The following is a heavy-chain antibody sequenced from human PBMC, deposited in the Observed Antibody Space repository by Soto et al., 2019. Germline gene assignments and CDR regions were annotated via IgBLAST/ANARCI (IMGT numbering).Heavy chain of an antibody. CDR1: GFTFSNNA. CDR2: VTNTGGDK. CDR3: AKFHRDTGSSFDN. Sequence: PGGSLRLSCAASGFTFSNNAMSWVRQAPGKGLELVSIVTNTGGDKLYADSVKGRFIISRDTLYVQINSLRPEDTALYYCAKFHRDTGSSFDNWGQGTQVTVSS. V-gene: IGHV3-23*01. D-gene: IGHD1-26*01. J-gene: IGHJ4*02.